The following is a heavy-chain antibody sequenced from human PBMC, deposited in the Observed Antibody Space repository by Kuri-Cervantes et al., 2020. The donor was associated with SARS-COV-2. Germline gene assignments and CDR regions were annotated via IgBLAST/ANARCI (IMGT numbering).Heavy chain of an antibody. D-gene: IGHD3-22*01. CDR2: ISAYNGNT. V-gene: IGHV1-18*01. CDR1: GYTFTSYG. Sequence: ASVKVSCKASGYTFTSYGISWVRQAPGQGLEWMGWISAYNGNTNYAQKLQGRVTMTTDTSTSTAYMELRSLRSEDTAVYYCASYSSGYYYVLENWLDPWGQGTLVTVSS. J-gene: IGHJ5*02. CDR3: ASYSSGYYYVLENWLDP.